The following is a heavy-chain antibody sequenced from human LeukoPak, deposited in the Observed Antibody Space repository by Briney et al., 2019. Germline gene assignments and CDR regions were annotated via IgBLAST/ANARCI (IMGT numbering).Heavy chain of an antibody. V-gene: IGHV4-34*01. CDR2: IKHSGST. Sequence: SETLSLTCAVYGGSFSGYDLSWLRQPPGKGLEWIGEIKHSGSTNYNPPLKSRGTISVDTSKNQFSLELTSVTAAYTAVYYCTRGRSVEQQLNPLDLDYWGQGTLVTVSS. J-gene: IGHJ4*02. CDR3: TRGRSVEQQLNPLDLDY. CDR1: GGSFSGYD. D-gene: IGHD6-13*01.